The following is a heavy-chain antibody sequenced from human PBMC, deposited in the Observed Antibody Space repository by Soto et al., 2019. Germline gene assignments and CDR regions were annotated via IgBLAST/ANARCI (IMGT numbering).Heavy chain of an antibody. D-gene: IGHD3-10*01. J-gene: IGHJ6*02. V-gene: IGHV4-59*08. CDR1: GGSISNHN. Sequence: QVQLRESGPGLVKPSETLSLICSDSGGSISNHNWSWIRLPPGKGLEWIGYIRDDGSTSYNPSLSSRVTMSLDTSKKEFSLKLTSVTAADTAVYYCMRPGFGVLHGLVDVWGQGTTVTVSS. CDR2: IRDDGST. CDR3: MRPGFGVLHGLVDV.